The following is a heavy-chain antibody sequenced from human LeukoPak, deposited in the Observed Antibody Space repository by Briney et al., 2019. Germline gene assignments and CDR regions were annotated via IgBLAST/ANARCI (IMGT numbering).Heavy chain of an antibody. D-gene: IGHD1-14*01. J-gene: IGHJ4*02. CDR1: GFTFNNYA. CDR3: AKGAGAGLVSFDS. CDR2: IGVSGGST. Sequence: PGGSLRLSCAASGFTFNNYAMGWVRQAPGKGLEWVSSIGVSGGSTYHADSVKGRFTTSRDNSKNTPYVQMNSLRAEDTAVYYCAKGAGAGLVSFDSWGQGTLVIVSS. V-gene: IGHV3-23*01.